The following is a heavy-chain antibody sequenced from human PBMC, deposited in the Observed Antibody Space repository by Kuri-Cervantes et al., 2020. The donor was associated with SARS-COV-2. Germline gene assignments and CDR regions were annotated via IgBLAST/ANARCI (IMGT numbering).Heavy chain of an antibody. V-gene: IGHV4-39*07. D-gene: IGHD6-13*01. CDR2: IYYSGST. CDR3: ARAGYSSSWDYYYYYYMDV. CDR1: GGSISSSSYY. Sequence: SETLSLTCIVSGGSISSSSYYWGWIRQPPGKGLEWIGSIYYSGSTYYNPSLKSRVTISVDTSKNQFSLKLSSVTAADTAVYYCARAGYSSSWDYYYYYYMDVWGKGTTVTVSS. J-gene: IGHJ6*03.